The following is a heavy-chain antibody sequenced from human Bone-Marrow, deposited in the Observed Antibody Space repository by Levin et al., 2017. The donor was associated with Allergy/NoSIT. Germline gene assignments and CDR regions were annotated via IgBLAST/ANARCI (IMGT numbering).Heavy chain of an antibody. D-gene: IGHD2-15*01. CDR3: AREGLPGSPYFDY. V-gene: IGHV4-59*01. CDR1: GGSISSYY. J-gene: IGHJ4*02. Sequence: SETLSLTCTVSGGSISSYYWSWIRQPPGKGLEWIGYIYYSGSTNYNPSLKSRVTISVDTSNNQFSLRLSSVTAADTAVYYCAREGLPGSPYFDYWGQGTLVTVSS. CDR2: IYYSGST.